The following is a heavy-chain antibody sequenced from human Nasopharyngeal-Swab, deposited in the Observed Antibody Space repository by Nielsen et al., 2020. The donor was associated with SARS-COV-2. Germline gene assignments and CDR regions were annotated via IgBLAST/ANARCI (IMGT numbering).Heavy chain of an antibody. CDR1: GYTFTSYD. CDR2: MNPNSGNT. D-gene: IGHD2/OR15-2a*01. Sequence: SVKVSCKASGYTFTSYDINWVRQATGQGLEWMGWMNPNSGNTGYAQKFQGRVTMTRNTSISTAYMELSSLRSEDTAVYYCARGFLRSLGGSYYYYGMDVWGQGTTVTVSS. CDR3: ARGFLRSLGGSYYYYGMDV. V-gene: IGHV1-8*01. J-gene: IGHJ6*02.